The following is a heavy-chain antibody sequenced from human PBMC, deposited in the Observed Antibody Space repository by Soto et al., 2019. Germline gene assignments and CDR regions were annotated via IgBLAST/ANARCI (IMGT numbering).Heavy chain of an antibody. CDR1: GYTFTSYA. D-gene: IGHD6-13*01. J-gene: IGHJ5*02. V-gene: IGHV1-3*01. CDR3: ARAFLYSSSWYGNWFDP. CDR2: INAGNGNT. Sequence: QVQLVQSGAEVKKPGASVKVSCKASGYTFTSYAMHWVRQAPGQRLEWMVWINAGNGNTKYSQKFQGRVTITRDTSASTAYMELSSLRSEDTAVYYCARAFLYSSSWYGNWFDPWGQGTLVTVSS.